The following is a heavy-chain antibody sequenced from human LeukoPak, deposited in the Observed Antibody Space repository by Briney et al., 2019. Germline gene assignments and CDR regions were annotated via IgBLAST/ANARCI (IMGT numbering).Heavy chain of an antibody. J-gene: IGHJ4*02. V-gene: IGHV3-23*01. D-gene: IGHD1-14*01. CDR2: VGGSSYYT. CDR3: VKEAGGFDY. Sequence: GGSLRLSCSASGFTFSSHAMNWVRKAPGKGLEWVSVVGGSSYYTHYADSVKGRFTISRDNSKNTLYLQMSSLRAEDTAVYFCVKEAGGFDYWGQGTLVTVS. CDR1: GFTFSSHA.